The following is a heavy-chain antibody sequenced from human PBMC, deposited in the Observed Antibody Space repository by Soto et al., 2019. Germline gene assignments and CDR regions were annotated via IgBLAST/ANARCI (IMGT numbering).Heavy chain of an antibody. D-gene: IGHD2-21*01. CDR2: ISSSGGTP. CDR3: AKDLGIITFMYYCGS. J-gene: IGHJ5*02. CDR1: GFKFCNPA. Sequence: PGGSPRLSCKAPGFKFCNPALSWVPPAPGKGLGWGSGISSSGGTPNCQDAVKGRFTISRDNSKHTLYLQMNRLRAEDTAIYYCAKDLGIITFMYYCGSWGLGTLVTVSS. V-gene: IGHV3-23*01.